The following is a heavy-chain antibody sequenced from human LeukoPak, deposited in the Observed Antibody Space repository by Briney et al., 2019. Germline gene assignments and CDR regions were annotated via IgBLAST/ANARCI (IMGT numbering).Heavy chain of an antibody. V-gene: IGHV4-61*02. CDR2: IYGSGST. CDR3: AGLADSVGATMYTFNV. J-gene: IGHJ3*01. D-gene: IGHD1-26*01. CDR1: GGSISSGTYY. Sequence: SQTLSLTCTVSGGSISSGTYYRSWIRPPAGKELEWLGRIYGSGSTNYNPSLKSRVTISLDTSKNHFSLKLSSVTAADTAVYYCAGLADSVGATMYTFNVWGQGTMVTVSS.